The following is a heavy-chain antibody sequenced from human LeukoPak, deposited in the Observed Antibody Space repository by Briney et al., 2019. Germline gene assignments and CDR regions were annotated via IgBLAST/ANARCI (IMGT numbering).Heavy chain of an antibody. CDR2: ISSSSSYI. V-gene: IGHV3-21*01. D-gene: IGHD3-22*01. CDR1: GFTFSSYS. J-gene: IGHJ4*02. Sequence: GGSLRLSCAASGFTFSSYSMNWVRQAPGKGLEWVSSISSSSSYIYYADSVKGRFTISRDNAKNSLYLQMNSLRAEDTAVYYCARVLAYYYDSSGYYFDYWGQGTLVTVSS. CDR3: ARVLAYYYDSSGYYFDY.